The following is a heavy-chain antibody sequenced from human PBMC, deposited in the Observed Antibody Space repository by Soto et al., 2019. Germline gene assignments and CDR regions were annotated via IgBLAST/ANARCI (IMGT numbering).Heavy chain of an antibody. CDR2: IRSKAYGGTT. V-gene: IGHV3-49*03. D-gene: IGHD2-2*01. CDR1: GFTFGDYA. CDR3: TREYHQKDIVVVPAANTRTDYYYYYGMDV. Sequence: GGSLRLSCTASGFTFGDYAMSWFRQAPGKGLEWVGFIRSKAYGGTTEYAASVKGRFTISRDDSKSIAYLQMNSLKTEDTAVYYCTREYHQKDIVVVPAANTRTDYYYYYGMDVWGQGTTVTVSS. J-gene: IGHJ6*02.